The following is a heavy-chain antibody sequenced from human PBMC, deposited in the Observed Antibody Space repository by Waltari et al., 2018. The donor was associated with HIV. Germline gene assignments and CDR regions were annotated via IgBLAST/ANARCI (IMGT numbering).Heavy chain of an antibody. CDR1: GFTFSCYW. J-gene: IGHJ4*02. V-gene: IGHV3-7*04. CDR2: IKEDGSEK. Sequence: EVQLVESGGGLVQPGGSLRLSCAASGFTFSCYWMSWVRQGPGKGLGWVSNIKEDGSEKGELDSVNGRFTITRGNDETYLYLQMNSLRAGDTAVDVCARGGFYGSGSKVNWGQGTLVTVSS. D-gene: IGHD3-10*01. CDR3: ARGGFYGSGSKVN.